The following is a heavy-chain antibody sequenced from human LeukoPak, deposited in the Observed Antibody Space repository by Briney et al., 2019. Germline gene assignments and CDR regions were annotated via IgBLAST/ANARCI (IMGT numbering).Heavy chain of an antibody. CDR2: INPSGGST. Sequence: ASVKVYCKASGYTFTSYYMHWVRQAPGQGLEWMGIINPSGGSTSYAQKFQGRVTMTRDMSTSTVYMELSSLRSEDTAVYYCAREATTVNNWFDPWGQGTLVTVSS. V-gene: IGHV1-46*01. J-gene: IGHJ5*02. D-gene: IGHD4-11*01. CDR1: GYTFTSYY. CDR3: AREATTVNNWFDP.